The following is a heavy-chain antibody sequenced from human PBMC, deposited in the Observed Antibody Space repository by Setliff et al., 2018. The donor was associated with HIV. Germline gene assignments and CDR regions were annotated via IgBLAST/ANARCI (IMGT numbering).Heavy chain of an antibody. Sequence: LSLTCTVSGDSIIDSYWSWVRQPPGKGLEWIGYIHSTGRTNYSPSLKSRVIMSIDASKNQFSLNLSSVTAADTATYYCARGVSTVTKTLWFDTWGQGTLVTVSS. CDR2: IHSTGRT. D-gene: IGHD4-17*01. J-gene: IGHJ5*02. CDR3: ARGVSTVTKTLWFDT. V-gene: IGHV4-4*09. CDR1: GDSIIDSY.